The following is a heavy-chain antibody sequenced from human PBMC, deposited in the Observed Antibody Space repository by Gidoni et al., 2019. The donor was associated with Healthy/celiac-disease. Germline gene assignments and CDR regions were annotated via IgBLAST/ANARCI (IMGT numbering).Heavy chain of an antibody. V-gene: IGHV4-39*07. CDR2: IYYSGST. J-gene: IGHJ4*02. Sequence: QLQLQESGPGLVKPSETLSLTCTVSGGSISSSSYYWGWIRQPPGKGLEWIGSIYYSGSTYYNPSLKSRVTISVDTSKNQFSLKLSSVTAADTAVYYCARDRSYYGSGSYGGYLGSQDYWGQGTLVTVSS. D-gene: IGHD3-10*01. CDR1: GGSISSSSYY. CDR3: ARDRSYYGSGSYGGYLGSQDY.